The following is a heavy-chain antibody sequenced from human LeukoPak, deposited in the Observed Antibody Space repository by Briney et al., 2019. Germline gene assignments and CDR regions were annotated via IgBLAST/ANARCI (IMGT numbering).Heavy chain of an antibody. Sequence: ASVKLSCTASGYTFTSYGISWVRQAPGQGREWMGWISAYNGNTNYAQKLQGRVTMTTDTSTSTAYMELRSLRSDDTAVYYCARRVADPLLGSGSYEGDWGQGTLVTVSS. CDR2: ISAYNGNT. D-gene: IGHD3-10*01. V-gene: IGHV1-18*01. CDR1: GYTFTSYG. J-gene: IGHJ4*02. CDR3: ARRVADPLLGSGSYEGD.